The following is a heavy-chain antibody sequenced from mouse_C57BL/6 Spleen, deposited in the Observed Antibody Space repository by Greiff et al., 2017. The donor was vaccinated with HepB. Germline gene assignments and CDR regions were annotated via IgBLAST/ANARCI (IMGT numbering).Heavy chain of an antibody. Sequence: VQLQQPGAELVMPGASVKLSCKASGYTFTSYWMHWVKQRPGQGLEWIGEIDPSDSYTNYNQKFKGKSTLTVDKSSSTAYMQLSSLTSEDSAVYYCARREGDYDVFAYWGQGTLVTVSA. V-gene: IGHV1-69*01. D-gene: IGHD2-4*01. CDR1: GYTFTSYW. CDR2: IDPSDSYT. J-gene: IGHJ3*01. CDR3: ARREGDYDVFAY.